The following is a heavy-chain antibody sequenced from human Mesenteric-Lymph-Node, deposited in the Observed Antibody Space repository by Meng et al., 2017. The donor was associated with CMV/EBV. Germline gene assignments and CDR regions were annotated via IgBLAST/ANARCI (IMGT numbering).Heavy chain of an antibody. CDR2: IWYDGSNK. D-gene: IGHD4-23*01. Sequence: GGSLRLSCAASGFTFSSYGMHWVRQAPGKGLAWVAVIWYDGSNKYYADSVKGRFTISRDNSKNTLYLQMNSLRAEDTAVYYCAKDDYGGKSGYYYYYGMDVWGQGTTVTVSS. J-gene: IGHJ6*02. CDR3: AKDDYGGKSGYYYYYGMDV. CDR1: GFTFSSYG. V-gene: IGHV3-33*06.